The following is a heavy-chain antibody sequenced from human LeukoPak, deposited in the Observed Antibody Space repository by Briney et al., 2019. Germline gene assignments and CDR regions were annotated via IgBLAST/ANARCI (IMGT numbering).Heavy chain of an antibody. CDR2: FYSGGST. D-gene: IGHD6-19*01. CDR3: ATTAEWLGTYYFDY. J-gene: IGHJ4*02. Sequence: SETLSLTCTVFGDSISDSKYFWGWIRQPPGKGLEWIGNFYSGGSTYYNPSLKSRVAISEDTSGKQFSLRLGSVTAADTAVYYCATTAEWLGTYYFDYWGQGTLVTVSS. V-gene: IGHV4-39*07. CDR1: GDSISDSKYF.